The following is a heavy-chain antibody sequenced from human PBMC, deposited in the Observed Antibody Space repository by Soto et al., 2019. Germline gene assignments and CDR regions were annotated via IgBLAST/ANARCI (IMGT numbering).Heavy chain of an antibody. J-gene: IGHJ4*02. D-gene: IGHD3-16*02. V-gene: IGHV1-46*01. Sequence: ASVKVSCKASGYTFINYYIHWVRQAPGQGLEWMGMIDPSRGSASYAQRFQARLTMARDTSTGTVYMELSSLRSEDTAVYYCARDHDYVWGTYRYTADYWGQGTPVTVSS. CDR1: GYTFINYY. CDR3: ARDHDYVWGTYRYTADY. CDR2: IDPSRGSA.